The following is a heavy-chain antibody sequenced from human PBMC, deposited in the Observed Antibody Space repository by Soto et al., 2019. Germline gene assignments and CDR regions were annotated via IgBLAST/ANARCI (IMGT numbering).Heavy chain of an antibody. D-gene: IGHD3-3*01. CDR1: GFTFSSYA. Sequence: GGSLRLSCAASGFTFSSYAMSWVRQAPGKGLEWVSTISGSGGSTYYAGSVKGRFTISRDNSKNTPYLQMNSLRAEDTAVYYCAKDGPATIFGVVIISFDYWGQGTLVTVSS. J-gene: IGHJ4*02. CDR2: ISGSGGST. V-gene: IGHV3-23*01. CDR3: AKDGPATIFGVVIISFDY.